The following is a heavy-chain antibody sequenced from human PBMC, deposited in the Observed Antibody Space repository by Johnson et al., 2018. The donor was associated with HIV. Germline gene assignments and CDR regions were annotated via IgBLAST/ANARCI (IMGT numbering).Heavy chain of an antibody. V-gene: IGHV3-66*01. D-gene: IGHD2-15*01. Sequence: VQLVESGGGLVQPGGSLRLSCAASGFSVSSNYMSWVRQAPGKGLEWVSVLYSGGSTYYADSVKGRFTISRDNAKNSLYLQMNSLRAEDTAVYYCARDWSVVAATFGAFDIWGQGTMVTVSS. J-gene: IGHJ3*02. CDR3: ARDWSVVAATFGAFDI. CDR1: GFSVSSNY. CDR2: LYSGGST.